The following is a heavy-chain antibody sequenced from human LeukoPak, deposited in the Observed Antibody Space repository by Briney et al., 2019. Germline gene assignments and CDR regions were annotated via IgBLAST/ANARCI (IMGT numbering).Heavy chain of an antibody. CDR1: GFTFSSYD. V-gene: IGHV3-13*01. Sequence: GGSLRLSCAASGFTFSSYDMHWVRHATGKGLEWVSAIGTAGDTYYPGSVKGRFTISRENAKNSLYLQMNSLRAGDTAVYYCARGGGAGAFDIWGQGTMVTVSS. CDR3: ARGGGAGAFDI. D-gene: IGHD1-26*01. CDR2: IGTAGDT. J-gene: IGHJ3*02.